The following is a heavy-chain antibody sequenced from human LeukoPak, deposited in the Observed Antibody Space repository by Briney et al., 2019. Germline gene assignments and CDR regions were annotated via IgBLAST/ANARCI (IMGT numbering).Heavy chain of an antibody. CDR2: ISGSGGST. CDR3: AKKSDFWSGYYLR. CDR1: GFTFSSYS. J-gene: IGHJ4*02. D-gene: IGHD3-3*01. V-gene: IGHV3-23*01. Sequence: GGSLRLSCAASGFTFSSYSMNWVRQARGKGLEWVSGISGSGGSTYYADSVKGRFTISRDNSKNTLYLQMNSLRAEGTAVYYCAKKSDFWSGYYLRWGQGTLVTVSS.